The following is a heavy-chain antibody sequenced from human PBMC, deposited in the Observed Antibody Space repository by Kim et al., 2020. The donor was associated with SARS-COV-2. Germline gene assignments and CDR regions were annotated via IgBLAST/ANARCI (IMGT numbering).Heavy chain of an antibody. CDR1: GFTFSTYG. Sequence: GGSLRLSCAASGFTFSTYGIHWVRQAPGKGLEWVAVKSYDGSKKYYADSVKGRFTISRDNSKNTLYLQMNSLRAEDTAVYYCAKDLLLQQLVTWLYFYHWGQGGLVTVSS. D-gene: IGHD6-13*01. CDR3: AKDLLLQQLVTWLYFYH. J-gene: IGHJ1*01. V-gene: IGHV3-30*18. CDR2: KSYDGSKK.